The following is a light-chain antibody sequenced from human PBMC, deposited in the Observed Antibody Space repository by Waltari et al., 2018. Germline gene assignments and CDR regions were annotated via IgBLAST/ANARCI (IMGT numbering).Light chain of an antibody. CDR2: HAS. CDR1: QSISKY. V-gene: IGKV3-20*01. Sequence: IVLTQSPGTLSLSSGERATLSCRTSQSISKYLAGYQQKPGQAPRLLIYHASSRATGIPDRFSGSGSGTDFSLTISRLEPEDFAVYYCQHYVSLPVTFGQGTKVEIK. J-gene: IGKJ1*01. CDR3: QHYVSLPVT.